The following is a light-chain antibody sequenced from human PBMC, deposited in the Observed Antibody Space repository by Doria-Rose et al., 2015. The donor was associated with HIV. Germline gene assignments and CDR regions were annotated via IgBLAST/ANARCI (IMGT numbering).Light chain of an antibody. CDR3: QQTYSSPPWT. CDR1: QTVSTH. V-gene: IGKV1-39*01. Sequence: DIQVTQSPSSLSASIGDRVTITCRASQTVSTHLNWFQQEPGKAPKLLIYAASRLQSGVPSRFSGSGSGTDFTLTISGLQPGDFATYYCQQTYSSPPWTFGQGTKVEMK. CDR2: AAS. J-gene: IGKJ1*01.